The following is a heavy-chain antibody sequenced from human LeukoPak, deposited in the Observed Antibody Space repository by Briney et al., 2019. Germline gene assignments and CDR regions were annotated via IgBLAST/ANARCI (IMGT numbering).Heavy chain of an antibody. D-gene: IGHD4-17*01. CDR3: ARGLLTTSYYYGMDV. Sequence: QPGGSLRLSCAASGFTFSSYWMHWVRQAPGKGLVWVSRINSDGSSTSYADSVKGRFTISRDNAKNTLYLQMNSLRAEDTAVYYCARGLLTTSYYYGMDVWGQGTTVTVSS. V-gene: IGHV3-74*01. J-gene: IGHJ6*02. CDR1: GFTFSSYW. CDR2: INSDGSST.